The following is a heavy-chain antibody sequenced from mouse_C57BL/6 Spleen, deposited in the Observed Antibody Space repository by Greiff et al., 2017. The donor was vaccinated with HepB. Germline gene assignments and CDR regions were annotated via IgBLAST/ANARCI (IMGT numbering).Heavy chain of an antibody. J-gene: IGHJ4*01. V-gene: IGHV1-81*01. CDR3: ARPYYYGSSYGVYYAMDY. D-gene: IGHD1-1*01. CDR1: GYTFTSYG. CDR2: IYPRSGNT. Sequence: QVQLQQSGAELARPGASVKLSCKASGYTFTSYGISWVKQRTGQGLEWIGEIYPRSGNTYYNEKFKGKATLTADKSSSTAYMELRSLTSEDSAVYFCARPYYYGSSYGVYYAMDYWGQGTSVTVSS.